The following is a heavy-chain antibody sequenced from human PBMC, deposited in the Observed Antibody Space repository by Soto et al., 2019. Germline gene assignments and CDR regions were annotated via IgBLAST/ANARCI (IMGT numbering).Heavy chain of an antibody. Sequence: EVQLVESGGGLVKPGGSLRLSCAASGFTFSSYSMKWVRQAPGKGLEWVSSISSSSSYIYYADSVKGRFTIARDNAKNSLYLQMNSLRAEDTAVYYCARDTYYYGSGSYSPWGQGTLVSVSS. J-gene: IGHJ5*02. D-gene: IGHD3-10*01. V-gene: IGHV3-21*01. CDR3: ARDTYYYGSGSYSP. CDR2: ISSSSSYI. CDR1: GFTFSSYS.